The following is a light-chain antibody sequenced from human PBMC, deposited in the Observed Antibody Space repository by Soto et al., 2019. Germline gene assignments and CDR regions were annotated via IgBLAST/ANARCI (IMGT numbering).Light chain of an antibody. CDR1: QSVSSN. CDR2: GAS. Sequence: EIVMTQSPATLSVSPGERATLSCRASQSVSSNLAWYQQKPGQAPRLLIYGASTRATGLPARFSGSGSGTEFTPTVRSLQSEDFAVYYCQQYNNWPVGTFGSGTKVDIK. CDR3: QQYNNWPVGT. V-gene: IGKV3-15*01. J-gene: IGKJ3*01.